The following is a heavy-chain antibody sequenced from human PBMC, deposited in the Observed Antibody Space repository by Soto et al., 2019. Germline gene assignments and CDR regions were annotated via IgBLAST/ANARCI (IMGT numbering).Heavy chain of an antibody. V-gene: IGHV1-69*06. CDR2: IIPIFGTA. Sequence: ASVKVSCKASGGTCSIYAISCVVQSPGQWLEWMGGIIPIFGTANYAQKFQGRVTITADKSTSTAYMELSSLRSEDTAVYYCARDLGPRGGSSWGQGTLVTVPQ. CDR3: ARDLGPRGGSS. J-gene: IGHJ5*02. CDR1: GGTCSIYA. D-gene: IGHD3-10*01.